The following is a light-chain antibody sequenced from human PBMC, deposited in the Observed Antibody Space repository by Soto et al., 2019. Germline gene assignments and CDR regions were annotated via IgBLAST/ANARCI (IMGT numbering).Light chain of an antibody. CDR1: SSDVGGYNY. V-gene: IGLV2-14*01. CDR3: SSYTTSSTLRV. CDR2: DVS. Sequence: QSVLTQPASVSGSPGQSITISCTGTSSDVGGYNYVSWYQQHPGKAPKLMIYDVSNRPSGVSNRFSGSKSGNTASLTISGLQAADEADYYCSSYTTSSTLRVFGTGTKLTVL. J-gene: IGLJ1*01.